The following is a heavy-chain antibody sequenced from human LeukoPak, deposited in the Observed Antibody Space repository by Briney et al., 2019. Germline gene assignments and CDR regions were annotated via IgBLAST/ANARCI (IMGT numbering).Heavy chain of an antibody. CDR1: GGSISSYC. Sequence: SETLSLTCTVSGGSISSYCWSWIRQPPGKGLEWIGSIYHTGATYYNPSLKSRVTISVDTSKNQFSLKLNSVTAADTAVYYCARAVDSSGFSCFQHWGQGTLVTVSS. D-gene: IGHD3-22*01. V-gene: IGHV4-59*04. CDR2: IYHTGAT. J-gene: IGHJ1*01. CDR3: ARAVDSSGFSCFQH.